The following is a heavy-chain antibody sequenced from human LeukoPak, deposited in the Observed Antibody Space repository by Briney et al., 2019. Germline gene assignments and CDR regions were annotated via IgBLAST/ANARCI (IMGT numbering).Heavy chain of an antibody. CDR1: GFTFSNYA. D-gene: IGHD2-21*02. CDR3: AKGCDITCYSWFDP. J-gene: IGHJ5*02. CDR2: ISGSGAGT. V-gene: IGHV3-23*01. Sequence: GGSLRLSCAASGFTFSNYAMSWVRQAPGKGLEWVSTISGSGAGTFYADSVKGRFTISRDNSKNTLYLQMNSLRADDTAVYYCAKGCDITCYSWFDPWGQGTLVTVSS.